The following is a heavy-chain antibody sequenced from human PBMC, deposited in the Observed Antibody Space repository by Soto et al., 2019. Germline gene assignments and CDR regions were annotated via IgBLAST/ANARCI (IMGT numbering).Heavy chain of an antibody. CDR3: ARAYSSSWYVHFDY. D-gene: IGHD6-13*01. J-gene: IGHJ4*02. CDR1: GACIRSGGHY. CDR2: IYYSGST. Sequence: LYLTCPVSGACIRSGGHYQGWIRLHPGKGLEWIGYIYYSGSTYYNPSLKSRVTISVDTSKNQFSLKLSSVTAADTAVYYCARAYSSSWYVHFDYWGQGTLVTVSS. V-gene: IGHV4-31*03.